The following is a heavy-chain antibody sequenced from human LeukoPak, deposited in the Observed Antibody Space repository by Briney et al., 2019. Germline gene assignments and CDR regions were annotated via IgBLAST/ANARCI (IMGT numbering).Heavy chain of an antibody. D-gene: IGHD1-1*01. CDR1: GGSFSDNY. J-gene: IGHJ5*02. CDR3: ARDLESWNPVGNWFDP. Sequence: SETLSLTCAVYGGSFSDNYWSWIRQSPGKGLEWTGSIYYSGSTVYNHSLKSRLTISIDTSKNQFFLELTSVTAADTAVYFCARDLESWNPVGNWFDPWGQGKLVTVSS. CDR2: IYYSGST. V-gene: IGHV4-34*11.